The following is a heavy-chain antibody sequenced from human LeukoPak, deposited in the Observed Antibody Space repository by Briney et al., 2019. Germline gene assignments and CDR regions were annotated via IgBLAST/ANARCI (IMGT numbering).Heavy chain of an antibody. CDR1: GYTFTSYY. D-gene: IGHD4-11*01. CDR3: ARAGTSVTNWFDP. CDR2: INPSGGST. Sequence: GASVKVSCKASGYTFTSYYMHWVRQAPGQGLEWMGMINPSGGSTSCAQKFQGRVTMTRDTSTSTVYMELSSLRSEDTAVYYCARAGTSVTNWFDPWGQGTLVTVSS. V-gene: IGHV1-46*01. J-gene: IGHJ5*02.